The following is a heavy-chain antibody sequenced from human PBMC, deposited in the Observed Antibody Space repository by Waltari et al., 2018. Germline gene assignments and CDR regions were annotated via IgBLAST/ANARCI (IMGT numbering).Heavy chain of an antibody. CDR2: MNPNSGGT. V-gene: IGHV1-2*02. CDR1: GYTFTGYY. D-gene: IGHD3-22*01. J-gene: IGHJ6*02. Sequence: QVQLVQSGAEVKKLGASVKVSCKASGYTFTGYYMYWVRQAPGQGLECMGWMNPNSGGTNYAQKFQGRVTMTRDTSTSTAYMELSGLRSDDTAVYYCARNRDSRGWDHYFYGMDVWGQGTTVTVSS. CDR3: ARNRDSRGWDHYFYGMDV.